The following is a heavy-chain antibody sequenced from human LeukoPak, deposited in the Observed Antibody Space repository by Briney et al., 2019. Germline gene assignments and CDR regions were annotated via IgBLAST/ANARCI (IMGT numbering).Heavy chain of an antibody. CDR3: AKDRKCLDAFDI. CDR1: GFTFSSYA. V-gene: IGHV3-23*01. J-gene: IGHJ3*02. Sequence: GGSLRLSCAASGFTFSSYAMSWVRQAPGKGLEWVSATSGSGGSTYYADAVKGRFTISRDNSKNTLYLQMNSLRAEDTAVYYCAKDRKCLDAFDIWGQGTMVTVSS. D-gene: IGHD3-16*01. CDR2: TSGSGGST.